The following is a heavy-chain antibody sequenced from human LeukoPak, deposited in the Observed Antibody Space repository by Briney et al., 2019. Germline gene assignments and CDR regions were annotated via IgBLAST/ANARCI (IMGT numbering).Heavy chain of an antibody. D-gene: IGHD3-3*01. CDR3: AAAHRVTIFGVVIPGEDY. V-gene: IGHV1-58*02. Sequence: GASVKVSRKASGFTFTSSAMQWVRQARGQRLEWIGWIVVGSGNTNYAQKFQERVTITRDMSTSTAYMELSSLRSEDTAVYYCAAAHRVTIFGVVIPGEDYWGQGTLVTVPS. CDR1: GFTFTSSA. J-gene: IGHJ4*02. CDR2: IVVGSGNT.